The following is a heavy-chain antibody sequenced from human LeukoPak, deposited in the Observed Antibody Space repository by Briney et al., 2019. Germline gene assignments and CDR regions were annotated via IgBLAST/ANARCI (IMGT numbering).Heavy chain of an antibody. CDR2: IKQVGRAK. D-gene: IGHD5-12*01. Sequence: PSETLSLTCTVSGYSISSGYYWGWIRQPPGKGLEWVANIKQVGRAKYYVDSVKGRFTSSRDSAKNSLYLQMSNLRAKDTGVYYCARGPEDESEGHSNQGYWGQGTLVTVSS. V-gene: IGHV3-7*01. CDR1: GYSISSGYY. CDR3: ARGPEDESEGHSNQGY. J-gene: IGHJ4*02.